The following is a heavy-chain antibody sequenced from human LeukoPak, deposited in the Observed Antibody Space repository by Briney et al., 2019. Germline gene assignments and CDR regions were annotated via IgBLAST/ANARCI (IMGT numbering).Heavy chain of an antibody. J-gene: IGHJ3*02. CDR1: GYTLTELS. V-gene: IGHV1-24*01. Sequence: GASVNVSCKVSGYTLTELSMHWVRQAPGKGLEWMGGFDPEDGETIYAQKFQGRVTMTEDTSTDTAYMELSSLRSEDTAVYYCAADPLERLAFDIWGQGTMVTVSS. CDR2: FDPEDGET. CDR3: AADPLERLAFDI. D-gene: IGHD1-1*01.